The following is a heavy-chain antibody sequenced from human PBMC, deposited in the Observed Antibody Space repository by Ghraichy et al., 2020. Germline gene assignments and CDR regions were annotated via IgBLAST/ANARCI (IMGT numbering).Heavy chain of an antibody. D-gene: IGHD3-22*01. CDR1: GGSISSYY. V-gene: IGHV4-59*01. J-gene: IGHJ6*02. CDR2: IYYSGST. CDR3: ACGGSSGYYPYYYYYGMDV. Sequence: SETLSLTCTVSGGSISSYYWSWIRQPPGKGLEWIGYIYYSGSTNYNPSLKSRVTISVDTSKNQFSLKLSSVTAADTAVYYCACGGSSGYYPYYYYYGMDVWGQGTTVTVSS.